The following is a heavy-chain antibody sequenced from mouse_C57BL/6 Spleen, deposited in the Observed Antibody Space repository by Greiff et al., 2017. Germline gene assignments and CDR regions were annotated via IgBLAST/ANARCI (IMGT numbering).Heavy chain of an antibody. D-gene: IGHD2-4*01. CDR2: ISSGGDYI. CDR1: GFTFSSYA. CDR3: TRGDYDFSWFAC. V-gene: IGHV5-9-1*02. J-gene: IGHJ3*01. Sequence: DVQLVESGAGLVKPGGSLKLSCAASGFTFSSYAMSWVRQTPEKRLEWVAYISSGGDYIYYADTVKGRFTISRDNARNTLYLQMSSLTSEDTAMYYCTRGDYDFSWFACWGQGTLVTVSA.